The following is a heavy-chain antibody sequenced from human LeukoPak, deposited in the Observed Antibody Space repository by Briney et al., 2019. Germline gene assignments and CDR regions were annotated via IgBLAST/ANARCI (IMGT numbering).Heavy chain of an antibody. V-gene: IGHV4-39*01. Sequence: PSETLSLTCTVSGGSISSSSYYWGWIRQPPGKGLEWIGSIYYSGSTYYNPSLKSRVTISVDTSKNRFSLKLSSVTAADTAMYYCARLEDLAPYFDYWGQGTLVTVSS. CDR1: GGSISSSSYY. CDR3: ARLEDLAPYFDY. J-gene: IGHJ4*02. CDR2: IYYSGST. D-gene: IGHD2-15*01.